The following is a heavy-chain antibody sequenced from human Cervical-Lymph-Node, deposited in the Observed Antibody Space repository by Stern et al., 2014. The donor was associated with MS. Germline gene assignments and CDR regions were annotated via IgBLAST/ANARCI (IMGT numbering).Heavy chain of an antibody. CDR3: ARERSIHYPAFAP. J-gene: IGHJ5*02. CDR1: GGSFKSYA. D-gene: IGHD3-10*01. V-gene: IGHV1-69*01. Sequence: QVQLVQSGAEVKKPGASVRVSCKASGGSFKSYAFNWLRQAPGKGLEWMGDIVPMFAKANYAQKFQGRVTVTADEATNTVYMELSFLTSEDTAVYYCARERSIHYPAFAPWGQGTLVTVSS. CDR2: IVPMFAKA.